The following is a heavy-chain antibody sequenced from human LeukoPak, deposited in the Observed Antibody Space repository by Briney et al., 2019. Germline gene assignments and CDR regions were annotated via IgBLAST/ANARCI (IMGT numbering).Heavy chain of an antibody. CDR1: GYTFTSYY. CDR3: ARRNYGSGSINWFDP. CDR2: INPSGGST. D-gene: IGHD3-10*01. Sequence: ASVKVSCKASGYTFTSYYMHWVRQAPGQGLEWMGIINPSGGSTSYAQKFQGRVTMTRDTSTSTVYMELSSLRSEDTAVYYCARRNYGSGSINWFDPWGQGTLVTVSS. J-gene: IGHJ5*02. V-gene: IGHV1-46*01.